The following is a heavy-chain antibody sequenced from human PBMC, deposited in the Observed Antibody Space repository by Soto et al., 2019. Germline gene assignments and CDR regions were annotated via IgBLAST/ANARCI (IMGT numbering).Heavy chain of an antibody. CDR2: IYYSGST. Sequence: SETLSLTCTVSGGSSSSYYWSWIRQPPGKGLEWIGYIYYSGSTNYNPSLKSRVTISVDTSKNQFSLKLSSVTAADTAVYYCARAIYSTAGNYYYYYYMDVWGKGTTVTVSS. CDR3: ARAIYSTAGNYYYYYYMDV. V-gene: IGHV4-59*01. J-gene: IGHJ6*03. D-gene: IGHD4-4*01. CDR1: GGSSSSYY.